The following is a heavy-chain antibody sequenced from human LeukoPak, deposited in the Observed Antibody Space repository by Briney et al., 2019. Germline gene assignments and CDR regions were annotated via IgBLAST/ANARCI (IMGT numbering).Heavy chain of an antibody. Sequence: PSETLSLTCTVSGGSISSYYWSWIRQPPGKGLEWIGYIYYSGSTNYNPSLKSRVTISVDTSKNQFSLKLSSVTAADTAVYYCARIVAARDPFDYWGQGTLVTVSS. J-gene: IGHJ4*02. CDR2: IYYSGST. CDR3: ARIVAARDPFDY. CDR1: GGSISSYY. D-gene: IGHD6-6*01. V-gene: IGHV4-59*12.